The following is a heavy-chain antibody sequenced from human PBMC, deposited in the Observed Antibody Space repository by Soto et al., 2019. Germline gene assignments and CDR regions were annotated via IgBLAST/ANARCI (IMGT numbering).Heavy chain of an antibody. D-gene: IGHD6-19*01. CDR3: ARHGPVGIAVAGTFDY. V-gene: IGHV2-70*11. J-gene: IGHJ4*02. CDR2: IDWDDDK. Sequence: SGPTLVNPTQTLTLTCTFSGFSLSTSGMCVSWIRQPPGKALEWLARIDWDDDKYYSTSLKTRLTISKDTSKNQVVLTMTNMDPVDTATYYCARHGPVGIAVAGTFDYWGQGTLVPVSS. CDR1: GFSLSTSGMC.